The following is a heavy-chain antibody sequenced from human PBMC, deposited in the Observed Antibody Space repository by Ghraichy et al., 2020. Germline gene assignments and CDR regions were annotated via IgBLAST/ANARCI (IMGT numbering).Heavy chain of an antibody. J-gene: IGHJ3*02. D-gene: IGHD1-1*01. Sequence: GGSLRLSCAASGFTFSSYGMTWVRQAPGKGLEWVSLVSSSGGSTYYADSVKGRFTISRDNSKNTLFLQMNSLRAEDTAVYYCAKASNADWNEDGFDIWGQGTMVTVSA. CDR3: AKASNADWNEDGFDI. V-gene: IGHV3-23*01. CDR2: VSSSGGST. CDR1: GFTFSSYG.